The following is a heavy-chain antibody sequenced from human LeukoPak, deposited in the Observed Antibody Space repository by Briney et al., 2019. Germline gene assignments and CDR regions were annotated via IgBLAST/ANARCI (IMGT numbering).Heavy chain of an antibody. Sequence: GGSLRLSCAASGFTFSSYGMHWVRQAPGKGLEWVAVISYDGSNEYYADSVKGRFTISRDKAKNSLYLQMNSLRAEDTAIYYCAREGMVATFDYWGQGTLVTVSS. CDR3: AREGMVATFDY. J-gene: IGHJ4*02. CDR1: GFTFSSYG. D-gene: IGHD5-12*01. CDR2: ISYDGSNE. V-gene: IGHV3-30*03.